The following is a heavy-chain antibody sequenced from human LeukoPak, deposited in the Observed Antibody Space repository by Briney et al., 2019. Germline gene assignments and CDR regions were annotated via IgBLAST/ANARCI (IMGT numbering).Heavy chain of an antibody. D-gene: IGHD6-19*01. CDR2: INSDEVST. Sequence: GGSLRLSCAASGFTFSSYWMHWVRQAPGKGPVWVSRINSDEVSTSYADSVKGRFTISRDNAKNTLYLQMNSLRVEDTAVYYCTSSGWSWYFDLWGRGTLVTVSS. CDR3: TSSGWSWYFDL. V-gene: IGHV3-74*01. CDR1: GFTFSSYW. J-gene: IGHJ2*01.